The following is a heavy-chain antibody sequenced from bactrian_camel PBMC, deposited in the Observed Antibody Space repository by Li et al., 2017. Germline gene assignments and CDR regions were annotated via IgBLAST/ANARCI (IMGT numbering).Heavy chain of an antibody. CDR2: IDRRAQMT. V-gene: IGHV3S40*01. CDR3: AADQYAFGLGNAYRY. CDR1: GLSLSNYD. Sequence: GLSLSNYDMSWVRQAPGKGLEWVASIDRRAQMTRFVDSVKGRFTLSKDNAKDTLYLQMNSLKPEDSAMYYCAADQYAFGLGNAYRYWGQGTQVTV. D-gene: IGHD3*01. J-gene: IGHJ4*01.